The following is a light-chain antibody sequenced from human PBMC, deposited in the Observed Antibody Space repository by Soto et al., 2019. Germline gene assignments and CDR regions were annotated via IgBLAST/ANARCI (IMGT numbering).Light chain of an antibody. CDR1: QSISDS. CDR2: EAS. J-gene: IGKJ1*01. V-gene: IGKV1-5*03. CDR3: QQYNGYWT. Sequence: DIQMTQSPSTLSASVGDRVTITCRASQSISDSLAWYQQKPGKAPKLLIYEASNLKSGVPSRFSGSGSVTEYTLTISSLQPDDFAFYYCQQYNGYWTFGQGTNVEIK.